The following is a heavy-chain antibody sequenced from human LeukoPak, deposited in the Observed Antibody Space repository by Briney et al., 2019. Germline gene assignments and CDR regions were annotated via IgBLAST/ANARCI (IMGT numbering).Heavy chain of an antibody. CDR1: GGSISGYY. Sequence: PSETLSLTCTVSGGSISGYYWSWIRQPPGKGLEWIAYIYYSGSTNYNPSLKSRVTISVDTSKNQFSLKLTSVTAADTAVYYCARDRPGGSSLDYWGQGTLVTVPS. J-gene: IGHJ4*02. D-gene: IGHD6-13*01. V-gene: IGHV4-59*01. CDR2: IYYSGST. CDR3: ARDRPGGSSLDY.